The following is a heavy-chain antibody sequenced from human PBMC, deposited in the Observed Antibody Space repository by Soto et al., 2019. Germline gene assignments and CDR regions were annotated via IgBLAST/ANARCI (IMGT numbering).Heavy chain of an antibody. J-gene: IGHJ4*02. CDR1: GDDFRNNA. CDR2: ILPVLGTT. V-gene: IGHV1-69*18. Sequence: QVQLVQSGAEVKKPGSSVKVSCKASGDDFRNNAISWVRQAPGQGLEWMGTILPVLGTTNYAQNFKGRVTFTTDDSAGTAYMELRGLRSDDTAGYYCARDRALRGFDYWGQGNLITVSS. CDR3: ARDRALRGFDY.